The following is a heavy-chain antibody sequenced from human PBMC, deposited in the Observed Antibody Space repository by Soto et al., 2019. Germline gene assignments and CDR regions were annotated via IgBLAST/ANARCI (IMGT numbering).Heavy chain of an antibody. V-gene: IGHV3-15*01. D-gene: IGHD2-2*01. CDR2: IKSQGDGGTR. CDR1: GFSFRNAW. CDR3: TTDLQAYCDGTTCYAGNYYYDDMDV. Sequence: ELQLVESGGGLVKPGGSLRLSCAASGFSFRNAWMSWVRQAPGKGLEWVGHIKSQGDGGTRDYAAPMKGRFTISRDDSKNTLFLQMNSLKNEDTAVYFCTTDLQAYCDGTTCYAGNYYYDDMDVWGQGTTVTVSS. J-gene: IGHJ6*02.